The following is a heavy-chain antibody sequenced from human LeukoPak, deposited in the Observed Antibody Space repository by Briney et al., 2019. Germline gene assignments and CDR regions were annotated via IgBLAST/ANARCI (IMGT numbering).Heavy chain of an antibody. CDR2: ISGSGGST. Sequence: GGSLRLSCAASGFTFSSYAMSWVSQAPGKRLEWFSAISGSGGSTYYADSVKCRFTISRDSSKNTLYRQMNSLRAEDTAVYYCAKDPFYDSSGYYYALGWGQGTLFTVSS. V-gene: IGHV3-23*01. CDR1: GFTFSSYA. CDR3: AKDPFYDSSGYYYALG. D-gene: IGHD3-22*01. J-gene: IGHJ4*02.